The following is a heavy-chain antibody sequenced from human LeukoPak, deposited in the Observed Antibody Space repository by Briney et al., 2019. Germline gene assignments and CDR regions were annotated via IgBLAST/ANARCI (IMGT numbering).Heavy chain of an antibody. CDR2: IQPGDSDT. V-gene: IGHV5-51*01. CDR1: GYRLTNYW. Sequence: GESLKISCQGSGYRLTNYWIGWVRQMPGKGLEYMGIIQPGDSDTRYSPSFQGQVTISADKSISTAYLQWSSLKASDTAMYYCARHRGGDGYSDYWGQGTLVTVSS. CDR3: ARHRGGDGYSDY. J-gene: IGHJ4*02. D-gene: IGHD5-24*01.